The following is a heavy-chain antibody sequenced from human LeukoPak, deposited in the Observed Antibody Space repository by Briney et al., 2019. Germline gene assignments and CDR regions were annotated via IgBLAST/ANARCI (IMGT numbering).Heavy chain of an antibody. J-gene: IGHJ4*02. Sequence: SETLSLTCTVSGGSLSSYYWSWIRQPPGKGLEWIGYIYYSGSTYYNPSLKSRVTISVDTSKNQFSLKLNSVTAADTAVYYCANIWFGEYPDYWGQGTLVTVSS. CDR2: IYYSGST. CDR3: ANIWFGEYPDY. CDR1: GGSLSSYY. D-gene: IGHD3-10*01. V-gene: IGHV4-59*12.